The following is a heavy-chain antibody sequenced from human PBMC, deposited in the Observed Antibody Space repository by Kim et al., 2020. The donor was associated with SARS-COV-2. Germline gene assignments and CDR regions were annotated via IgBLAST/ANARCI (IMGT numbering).Heavy chain of an antibody. V-gene: IGHV1-18*04. D-gene: IGHD5-12*01. CDR1: GYTFTSYG. CDR3: ARKLRGYSGYDLGMDNWFDP. Sequence: ASVKVSCKASGYTFTSYGISWVRQAPGQGLEWMGWISAYNGNTNYAQKLQGRVTMTTDTSTSTAYMELRSLRSDDTAVYYCARKLRGYSGYDLGMDNWFDPWGQGTLVTVSS. J-gene: IGHJ5*02. CDR2: ISAYNGNT.